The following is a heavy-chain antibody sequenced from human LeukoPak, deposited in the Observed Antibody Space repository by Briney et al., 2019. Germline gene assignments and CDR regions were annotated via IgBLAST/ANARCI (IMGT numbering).Heavy chain of an antibody. Sequence: PGGSLRLSCAASGFTFSTYAMSWVRQAPGKGLEWVSGISGSGGNTYYADSVKGRFTISRDNSKNTLYVQMNSLRAEDTAVYYCAKLRLPYFDCLSEFEYWGQGTLVTVSS. CDR3: AKLRLPYFDCLSEFEY. CDR1: GFTFSTYA. J-gene: IGHJ4*02. CDR2: ISGSGGNT. D-gene: IGHD3-9*01. V-gene: IGHV3-23*01.